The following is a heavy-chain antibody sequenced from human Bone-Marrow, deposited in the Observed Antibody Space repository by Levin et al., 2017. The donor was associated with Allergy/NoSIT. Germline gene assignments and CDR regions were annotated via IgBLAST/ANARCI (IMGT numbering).Heavy chain of an antibody. CDR2: GFHSGTT. CDR3: ATGYSYGSPYSSGRYQLDL. D-gene: IGHD3-22*01. Sequence: PSETLSLTCTVSGFSARSPDYWWSWVRQAPGKGLEWIGYGFHSGTTYYKSSLSRRVTISVDTSKNTFSLTAWSVTAGETAVYYCATGYSYGSPYSSGRYQLDLWGQGILVPVSS. J-gene: IGHJ5*02. CDR1: GFSARSPDYW. V-gene: IGHV4-30-4*01.